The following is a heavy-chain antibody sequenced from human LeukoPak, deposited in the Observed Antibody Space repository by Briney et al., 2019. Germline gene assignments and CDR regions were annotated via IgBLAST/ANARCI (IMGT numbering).Heavy chain of an antibody. CDR1: SGSFSGYY. V-gene: IGHV4-34*01. Sequence: SETLSLTCAVYSGSFSGYYWSWIRQPPGKGLEWIGEINHSGSTNYNPSLKSRVTISVDTSKNQFSPKLSSVTAADTAVYYCARVVFWSGYPDYWGQGTLVTVSS. CDR3: ARVVFWSGYPDY. D-gene: IGHD3-3*01. J-gene: IGHJ4*02. CDR2: INHSGST.